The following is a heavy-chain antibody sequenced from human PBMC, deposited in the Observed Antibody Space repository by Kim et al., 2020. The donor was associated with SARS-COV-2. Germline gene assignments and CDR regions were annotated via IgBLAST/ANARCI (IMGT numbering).Heavy chain of an antibody. CDR2: ISSSSSYI. CDR1: GFTFSSYS. Sequence: GGSLRLSCAASGFTFSSYSMNWVRQAPGKGLEWVSSISSSSSYIYYADSVKGRFTISRDNAKNSLYLQMNSLRAEDTAVYYCARFDSSGYPFDYWGQGTLVTVSS. CDR3: ARFDSSGYPFDY. J-gene: IGHJ4*01. V-gene: IGHV3-21*01. D-gene: IGHD3-22*01.